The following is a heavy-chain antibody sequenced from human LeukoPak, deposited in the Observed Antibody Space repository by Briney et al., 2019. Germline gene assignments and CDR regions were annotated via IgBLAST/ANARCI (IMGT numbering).Heavy chain of an antibody. V-gene: IGHV3-66*01. D-gene: IGHD3-22*01. Sequence: GGSLRLSCAASGFTVSSYAMSWVRQAPGKGLEWVSVIYSGGSTYYADSVKGRFTLSRDNSKNTLFLQMNSLRAEDTAVYYCAREPQGDSSGYDAFDIWGQGTMVTVSS. CDR3: AREPQGDSSGYDAFDI. CDR1: GFTVSSYA. J-gene: IGHJ3*02. CDR2: IYSGGST.